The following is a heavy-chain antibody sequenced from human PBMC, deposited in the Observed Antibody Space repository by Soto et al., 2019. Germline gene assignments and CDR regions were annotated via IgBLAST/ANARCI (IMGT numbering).Heavy chain of an antibody. V-gene: IGHV3-74*01. J-gene: IGHJ4*02. Sequence: LRLSCAASGFTFSSYWMHWVRQAPGKGPVWVSHINIDGTGTTYADSVKGRFTVSRDNAKNTLYLQMNSLRAEDTAVYYCARDKSITMVPDYWGQGTLVTVSS. CDR1: GFTFSSYW. D-gene: IGHD3-10*01. CDR2: INIDGTGT. CDR3: ARDKSITMVPDY.